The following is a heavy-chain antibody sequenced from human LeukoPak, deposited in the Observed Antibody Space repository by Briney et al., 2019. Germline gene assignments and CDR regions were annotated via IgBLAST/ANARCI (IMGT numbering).Heavy chain of an antibody. D-gene: IGHD2-2*01. CDR2: IIPSGGST. CDR3: ARGGTREDS. J-gene: IGHJ4*02. V-gene: IGHV1-46*01. Sequence: ALVKLSCKASGYLFTSYDMHWVRQSARHRLEWIGIIIPSGGSTSYAQTFQGRVTITRDTSTSTVYLELSSLRSEDTAVYYCARGGTREDSWGQGTLVTVSS. CDR1: GYLFTSYD.